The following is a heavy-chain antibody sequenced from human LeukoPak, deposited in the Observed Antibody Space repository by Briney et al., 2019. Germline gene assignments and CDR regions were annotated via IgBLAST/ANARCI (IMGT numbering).Heavy chain of an antibody. V-gene: IGHV4-59*01. CDR2: IYYSGST. J-gene: IGHJ4*02. CDR3: AMLGGCSHHY. CDR1: GGSISSYY. D-gene: IGHD6-19*01. Sequence: SETLSLTCTVSGGSISSYYWSWIRQPPGKGLEWIGYIYYSGSTNYDPSLKSRVTISVGTSKNQFSLKLSSVTAADTAVYYCAMLGGCSHHYWGQGTLVTVSS.